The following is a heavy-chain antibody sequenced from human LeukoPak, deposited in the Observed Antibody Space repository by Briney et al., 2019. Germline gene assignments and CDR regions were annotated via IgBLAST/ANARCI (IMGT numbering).Heavy chain of an antibody. CDR1: GDSVSSNSAA. D-gene: IGHD1-26*01. Sequence: SQTLSLTCAISGDSVSSNSAAWNWIRQSPSRGLEWLGRTYYRSKWYNDYAVSVKSRITINPDTSKNQFSLKLSSVTAADTAVYYCAREVGSYYIFDYWGQGTLVTVSS. CDR3: AREVGSYYIFDY. J-gene: IGHJ4*02. CDR2: TYYRSKWYN. V-gene: IGHV6-1*01.